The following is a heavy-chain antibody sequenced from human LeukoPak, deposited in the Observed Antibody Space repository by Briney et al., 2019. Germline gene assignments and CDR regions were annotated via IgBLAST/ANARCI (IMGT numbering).Heavy chain of an antibody. Sequence: PSETLSLTCTVSGGSISSSSYYWGWIRQPPGKGLEWIGSIYYSGSTYYNPSLKSRVTISVDTSKNQFSLKLSSVAAADTAVYYCARHYYGSGSPPGYNYYYMDVWGKGTTVTISS. D-gene: IGHD3-10*01. V-gene: IGHV4-39*01. CDR1: GGSISSSSYY. CDR3: ARHYYGSGSPPGYNYYYMDV. CDR2: IYYSGST. J-gene: IGHJ6*03.